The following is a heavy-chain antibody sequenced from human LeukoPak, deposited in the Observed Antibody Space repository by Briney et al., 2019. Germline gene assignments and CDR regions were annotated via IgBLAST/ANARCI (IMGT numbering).Heavy chain of an antibody. CDR3: ARVIAAAGTKGLYYYYYYYMDV. V-gene: IGHV4-59*01. CDR2: IYFTVGA. CDR1: GRSIGSYY. J-gene: IGHJ6*03. Sequence: SETLSLTCTLAGRSIGSYYSSWIRQPPGKGLGWVGFIYFTVGATYNPSLKSRVTISVDTSKNQVSLKLSSVTAEDTAVYYCARVIAAAGTKGLYYYYYYYMDVWGEGTTVTVSS. D-gene: IGHD6-13*01.